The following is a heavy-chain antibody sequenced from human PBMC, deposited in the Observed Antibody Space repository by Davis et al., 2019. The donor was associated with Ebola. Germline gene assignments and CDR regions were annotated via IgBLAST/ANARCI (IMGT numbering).Heavy chain of an antibody. CDR1: GGSFSSYY. V-gene: IGHV4-34*01. CDR3: ARGRYYDLWSGFN. CDR2: INHSRST. J-gene: IGHJ4*02. Sequence: SETLSLTCAVYGGSFSSYYWTWIRQPPGEGLEWIGEINHSRSTNYNPSLKSRVTISVDTSKNQFSLRLNSVTAADTAVYYCARGRYYDLWSGFNWGQGTLVTVSS. D-gene: IGHD3-3*01.